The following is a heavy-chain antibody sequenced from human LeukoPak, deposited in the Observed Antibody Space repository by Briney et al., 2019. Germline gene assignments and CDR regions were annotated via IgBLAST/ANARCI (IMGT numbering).Heavy chain of an antibody. D-gene: IGHD6-25*01. CDR3: ARPRASAYNWFDP. V-gene: IGHV1-2*02. Sequence: ASVKVSXKASGYTFTSYGISWVRQAPGQGLEWMGWINPNSGGTNYAQKFQGRVTMTRDTSISTAYMELSRLRSDDTAVYYCARPRASAYNWFDPWGQGTLVTVSS. CDR2: INPNSGGT. J-gene: IGHJ5*02. CDR1: GYTFTSYG.